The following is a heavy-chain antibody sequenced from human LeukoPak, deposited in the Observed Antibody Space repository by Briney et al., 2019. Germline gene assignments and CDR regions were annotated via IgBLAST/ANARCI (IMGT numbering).Heavy chain of an antibody. Sequence: GGSLRLSCAASGFIFSNYGMHWVRQALGEGLEWVAFIRYDESNKFYADSVKGRFTISRDTSKNTLFLQINSLRDEGTPVYYCATRQWLEGADWFDPWGQGTLVTVSS. D-gene: IGHD6-19*01. CDR1: GFIFSNYG. CDR3: ATRQWLEGADWFDP. CDR2: IRYDESNK. J-gene: IGHJ5*02. V-gene: IGHV3-30*02.